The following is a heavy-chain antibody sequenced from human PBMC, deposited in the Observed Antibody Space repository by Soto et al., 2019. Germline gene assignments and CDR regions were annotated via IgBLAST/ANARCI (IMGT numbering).Heavy chain of an antibody. D-gene: IGHD6-19*01. J-gene: IGHJ4*02. CDR1: GFTFSSYW. V-gene: IGHV3-74*01. Sequence: GGSLRLSCAASGFTFSSYWMHWVRQAPGKGLVWVSRINSDGSSTSYADSVKGRFTISRDNAKNSLYLQMNSLRAEDTAVYYCARDWEILDSSGWFDYWGQGTLVTVSS. CDR3: ARDWEILDSSGWFDY. CDR2: INSDGSST.